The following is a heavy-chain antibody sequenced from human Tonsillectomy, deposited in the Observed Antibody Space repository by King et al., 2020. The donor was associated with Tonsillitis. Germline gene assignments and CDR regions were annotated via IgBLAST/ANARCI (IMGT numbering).Heavy chain of an antibody. CDR3: ARHSYSWNYGRAGEDWFDP. CDR2: IYYSGST. D-gene: IGHD1-7*01. V-gene: IGHV4-39*01. CDR1: GGSISSSSYY. Sequence: LQLQESGPGLVKPSETLSLTCTVSGGSISSSSYYWGWIRQPPGKGLEWIGSIYYSGSTYYNPSLKSRVTISVDTSKNQFSLKLSSVTAADTAGYYCARHSYSWNYGRAGEDWFDPWGQGTLVTVSS. J-gene: IGHJ5*02.